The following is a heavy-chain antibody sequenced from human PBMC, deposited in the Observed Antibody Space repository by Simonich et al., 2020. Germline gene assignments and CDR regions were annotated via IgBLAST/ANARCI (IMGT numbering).Heavy chain of an antibody. Sequence: QVQLVQSGAEVKKPGASVKVSCKASGYTFTSYGISWVRQAPGQGLEWKGWNNAYNGNTNAAQKLQGRVTMTTDTSTSTAYMELRSLRSDDTAVYYCARSTTGTTAFDIWGQGTMVTVSS. J-gene: IGHJ3*02. V-gene: IGHV1-18*01. CDR1: GYTFTSYG. CDR3: ARSTTGTTAFDI. D-gene: IGHD1-1*01. CDR2: NNAYNGNT.